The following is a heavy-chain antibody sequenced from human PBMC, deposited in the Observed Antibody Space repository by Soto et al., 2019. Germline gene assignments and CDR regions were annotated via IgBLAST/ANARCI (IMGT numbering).Heavy chain of an antibody. CDR3: AKGHAFVYSSSSNYFDY. CDR2: ISYDGSNK. V-gene: IGHV3-30*18. CDR1: GFTFSSYG. J-gene: IGHJ4*02. D-gene: IGHD6-6*01. Sequence: PGGSLRLSCAASGFTFSSYGMHWVRQAPGKGLEWVAVISYDGSNKYYADSVKGRFTISRDNSKNTLYLQMNSLRAEDTAVYYCAKGHAFVYSSSSNYFDYWGQGTLVTVSS.